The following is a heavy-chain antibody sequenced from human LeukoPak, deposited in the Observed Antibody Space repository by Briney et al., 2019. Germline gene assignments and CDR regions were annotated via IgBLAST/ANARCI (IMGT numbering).Heavy chain of an antibody. Sequence: PETLSLTCTVSGGSISSGSYYWSWIRQHPGKGLEWIGYIYYSGSTYYSPSLKSRVTISEDTSKNQASLKLRSVTAADTAVYYCARGVAGSGSTPNYWGQGTPVTVSS. D-gene: IGHD1-26*01. J-gene: IGHJ4*02. CDR2: IYYSGST. CDR1: GGSISSGSYY. CDR3: ARGVAGSGSTPNY. V-gene: IGHV4-61*01.